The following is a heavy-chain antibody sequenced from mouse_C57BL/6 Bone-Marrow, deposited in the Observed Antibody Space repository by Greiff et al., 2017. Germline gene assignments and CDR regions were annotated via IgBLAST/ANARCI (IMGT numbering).Heavy chain of an antibody. CDR2: IWTGGGT. J-gene: IGHJ4*01. CDR3: ARSVYYYGSSSHAMDY. CDR1: GFSLTSYA. V-gene: IGHV2-9-1*01. D-gene: IGHD1-1*01. Sequence: VKVVESGPGLVAPSQSLSITCTVSGFSLTSYAISWVRQPPGKGLEWLGVIWTGGGTNYNSALKSRLSISKDNSKSQVFLKMNSLQTDDTARYYCARSVYYYGSSSHAMDYWGQGTSVTVSS.